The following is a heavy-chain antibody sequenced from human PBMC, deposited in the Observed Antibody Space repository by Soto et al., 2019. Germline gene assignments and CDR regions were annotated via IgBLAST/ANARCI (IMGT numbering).Heavy chain of an antibody. CDR3: ARGTSGYDYGLFDF. V-gene: IGHV1-18*01. J-gene: IGHJ4*02. CDR2: ISADNDNT. D-gene: IGHD5-12*01. CDR1: GYTSTKYG. Sequence: VQLVQSGGEVRKPGASVTVSCRASGYTSTKYGISWVRQAPGQGLEWMGWISADNDNTNYAQNLQGRVTMTTATSTSTAYMPLRSLRSDDTAVYFCARGTSGYDYGLFDFWGQGTLVTFSS.